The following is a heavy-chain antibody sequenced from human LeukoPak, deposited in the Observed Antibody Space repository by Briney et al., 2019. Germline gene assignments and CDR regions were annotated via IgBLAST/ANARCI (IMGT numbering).Heavy chain of an antibody. CDR3: ASLYSGSYSLDY. CDR2: IYTSGTT. Sequence: SETLSLTCTVSGGSISSGTYYWSWIRQPAGKGLEWIERIYTSGTTNYNPSLKSRVTISVDTSKNQFSLKLSSVTAADTAVYYCASLYSGSYSLDYWGQGTLVTVSS. V-gene: IGHV4-61*02. D-gene: IGHD1-26*01. CDR1: GGSISSGTYY. J-gene: IGHJ4*02.